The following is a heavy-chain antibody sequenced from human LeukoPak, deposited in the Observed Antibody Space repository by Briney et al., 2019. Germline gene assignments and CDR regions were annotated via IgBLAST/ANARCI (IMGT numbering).Heavy chain of an antibody. Sequence: PGGPLRLSCAASGFTFRSYSMIGVRQAPGKGREGVAYISSSSSTIYYADPVKGRFTISRDNAKNSLYLQMTGLRAEDTALYYCARGGFDYVWGSYRPLDYWGQGTLVTVSS. V-gene: IGHV3-48*01. D-gene: IGHD3-16*02. CDR2: ISSSSSTI. CDR3: ARGGFDYVWGSYRPLDY. J-gene: IGHJ4*02. CDR1: GFTFRSYS.